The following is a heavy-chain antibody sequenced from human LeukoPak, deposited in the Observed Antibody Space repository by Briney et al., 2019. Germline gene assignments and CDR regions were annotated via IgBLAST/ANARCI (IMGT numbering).Heavy chain of an antibody. CDR1: GFTFSSYA. CDR2: ISYDGSNK. D-gene: IGHD2-2*01. V-gene: IGHV3-30-3*01. CDR3: ARDCSSTSCYLLQLDY. J-gene: IGHJ4*02. Sequence: GRSLRLSCAASGFTFSSYAMHWVRQAPGKGLEWVAVISYDGSNKYYADSVKGRFTVSRDNSKNTLYLQMNSLRAEDTAVYYCARDCSSTSCYLLQLDYWGQGTLVTVSS.